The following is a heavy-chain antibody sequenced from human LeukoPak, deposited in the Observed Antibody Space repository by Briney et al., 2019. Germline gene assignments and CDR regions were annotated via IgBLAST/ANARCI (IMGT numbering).Heavy chain of an antibody. Sequence: GGSLRLSCAASGFTSSSYGMHWVRQAPGKGLEWVAFIRYDGSNKYYADSVKGRFTISRDNSKNTLYLQMNSLRAEDTAVYYCAKGISGSSNFDYWGQGTLVTVSS. CDR1: GFTSSSYG. CDR3: AKGISGSSNFDY. V-gene: IGHV3-30*02. J-gene: IGHJ4*02. CDR2: IRYDGSNK. D-gene: IGHD1-26*01.